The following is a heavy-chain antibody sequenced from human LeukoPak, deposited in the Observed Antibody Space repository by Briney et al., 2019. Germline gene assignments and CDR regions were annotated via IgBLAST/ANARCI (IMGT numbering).Heavy chain of an antibody. J-gene: IGHJ3*02. CDR3: TKEVQRWHSYFYRPSYALDI. CDR2: ISANGGFI. D-gene: IGHD3-22*01. V-gene: IGHV3-9*03. Sequence: GGSLRLSCAVSGFNFDDYAIHWVRQGPGKGLEWVAGISANGGFISYGESVKGRFTISRDNPRNSVFLQMSFLRAEDMAMYFCTKEVQRWHSYFYRPSYALDIWGQGTMVSVSS. CDR1: GFNFDDYA.